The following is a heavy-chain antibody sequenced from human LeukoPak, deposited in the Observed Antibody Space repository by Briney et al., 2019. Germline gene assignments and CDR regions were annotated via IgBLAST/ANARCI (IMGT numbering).Heavy chain of an antibody. V-gene: IGHV3-48*03. D-gene: IGHD3-10*01. CDR1: GFTFSSYE. CDR3: ANGEIRLTRSDY. CDR2: ISSSGSTI. J-gene: IGHJ4*02. Sequence: PGGSLRLSCAASGFTFSSYEMNWVRQAPGKGLEWVSYISSSGSTIYYADSVKGRFTISRDNAKNSLYLQMNSLRAEDTAVYYCANGEIRLTRSDYWGQGTLVTVSS.